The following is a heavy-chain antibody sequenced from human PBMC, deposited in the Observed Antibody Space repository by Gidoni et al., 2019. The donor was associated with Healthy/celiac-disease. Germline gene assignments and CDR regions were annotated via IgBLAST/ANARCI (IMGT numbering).Heavy chain of an antibody. D-gene: IGHD3-3*01. CDR1: GGSFSGYY. V-gene: IGHV4-34*01. Sequence: QVQLQQWGAGLLKPSETLSLTCAVYGGSFSGYYWTWIRQSPGKGLEWIGEINQSGSTNYNPSLKSRVTISVDTSKNQFSLKLSSVTAADTAVYYCATGARPNYDFWSDSPLNWFDPWGQGTLVTVSS. J-gene: IGHJ5*02. CDR2: INQSGST. CDR3: ATGARPNYDFWSDSPLNWFDP.